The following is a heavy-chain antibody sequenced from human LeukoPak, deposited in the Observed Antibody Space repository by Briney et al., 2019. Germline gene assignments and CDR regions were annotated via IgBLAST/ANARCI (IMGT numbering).Heavy chain of an antibody. Sequence: GGSLRLSCAASGFTFSSYAMSWVRQAPGKGLEWVSAISGSGGSTYYADSVKGRFTISRDNSKNTLYLQMNSLRAEDTAVYYCASLQDFGVVISFDYWGQGTLVTVSS. V-gene: IGHV3-23*01. J-gene: IGHJ4*02. CDR1: GFTFSSYA. D-gene: IGHD3-3*01. CDR3: ASLQDFGVVISFDY. CDR2: ISGSGGST.